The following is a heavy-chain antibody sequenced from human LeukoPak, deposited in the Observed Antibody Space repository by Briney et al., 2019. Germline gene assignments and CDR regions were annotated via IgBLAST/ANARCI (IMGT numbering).Heavy chain of an antibody. CDR1: GGSISSSSYY. Sequence: SETLSLTCTVSGGSISSSSYYWGWIRQPPGKGLEWIGSIYYSGSTYYNPSLKSRVTISVDTSKNQFSLKLSSVTAADTAVYYCARQVAVAGPRLDYWGRGTLVTVSS. J-gene: IGHJ4*02. D-gene: IGHD6-19*01. V-gene: IGHV4-39*01. CDR3: ARQVAVAGPRLDY. CDR2: IYYSGST.